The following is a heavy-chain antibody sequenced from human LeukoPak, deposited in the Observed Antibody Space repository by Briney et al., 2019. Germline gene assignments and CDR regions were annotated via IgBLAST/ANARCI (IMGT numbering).Heavy chain of an antibody. J-gene: IGHJ3*02. CDR1: GFTFSSHS. D-gene: IGHD5-18*01. V-gene: IGHV3-30*18. CDR3: ANGMPIQLWSDAFDI. CDR2: ISYDGSNK. Sequence: GGSLRLSCSASGFTFSSHSMNWVRQAPGKGLEWVAVISYDGSNKYYADSVKGRFTISRDNSKNTMYLQMISLRAEDTAVYYCANGMPIQLWSDAFDIWGQGTMVTVSS.